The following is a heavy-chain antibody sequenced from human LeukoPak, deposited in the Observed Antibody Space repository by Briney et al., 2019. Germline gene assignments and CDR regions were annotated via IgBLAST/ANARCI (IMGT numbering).Heavy chain of an antibody. D-gene: IGHD2-21*02. V-gene: IGHV5-51*01. CDR1: GYSFTSYW. CDR3: ARQAYCGGDCYSGYYFDH. Sequence: GESLKISCKGSGYSFTSYWIGWVRQMPGKGLEWMGIIYPGDSDTRYSPSFQGQVTISADKSISTAYLQWSSLKASDTAMYYCARQAYCGGDCYSGYYFDHWGQGTLVTVSS. CDR2: IYPGDSDT. J-gene: IGHJ4*02.